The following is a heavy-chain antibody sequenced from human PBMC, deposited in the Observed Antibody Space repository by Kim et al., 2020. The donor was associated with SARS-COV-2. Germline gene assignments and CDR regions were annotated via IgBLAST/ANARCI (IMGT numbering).Heavy chain of an antibody. V-gene: IGHV3-72*01. D-gene: IGHD4-17*01. CDR3: ARERREQTTYYGMDV. CDR1: GFTFSDHY. CDR2: TRNKANSYTT. J-gene: IGHJ6*02. Sequence: GGSLRLSCAASGFTFSDHYMDWVRQAPGKGLECVGRTRNKANSYTTEYAASAKGRFTISRDDSKNSLYLQMNSLKTEDTALYYCARERREQTTYYGMDVWGQGTTVTVSS.